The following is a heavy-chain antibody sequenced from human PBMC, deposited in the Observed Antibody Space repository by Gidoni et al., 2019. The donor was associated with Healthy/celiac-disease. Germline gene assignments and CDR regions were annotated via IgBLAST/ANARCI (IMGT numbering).Heavy chain of an antibody. Sequence: QVQLVESGGGVVQPGMSLRLSCAASGFTFSSYAMHWVRQAPGKGLEWVAVISDDGSNKYYADSVKGRFTISRDNSKNTLYLQMNSLRAEDTAVYYCARDGDGYRNTFDYWGQGTLVTVSS. CDR3: ARDGDGYRNTFDY. CDR2: ISDDGSNK. CDR1: GFTFSSYA. J-gene: IGHJ4*02. D-gene: IGHD5-12*01. V-gene: IGHV3-30-3*01.